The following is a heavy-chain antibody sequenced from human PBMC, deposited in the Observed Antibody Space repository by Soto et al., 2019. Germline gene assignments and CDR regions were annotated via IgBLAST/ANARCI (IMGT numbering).Heavy chain of an antibody. Sequence: PGGSLRLSCATSGFTFSSYWMSWVRQAPGKGLEWVANIKQDGSEKYYVDSVKGRFTTSRDNAKNSLYLQMNSLRAEDTAVYYCARDDYDTYYYGMDVWGQGTTVTVSS. CDR3: ARDDYDTYYYGMDV. CDR2: IKQDGSEK. J-gene: IGHJ6*02. V-gene: IGHV3-7*01. CDR1: GFTFSSYW. D-gene: IGHD3-22*01.